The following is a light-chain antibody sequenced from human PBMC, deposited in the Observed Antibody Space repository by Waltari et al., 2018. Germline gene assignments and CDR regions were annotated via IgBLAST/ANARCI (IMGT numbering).Light chain of an antibody. CDR1: ISDVGGNNH. V-gene: IGLV2-14*01. CDR2: DVF. Sequence: QSALTQPASVSGSPGQSITISCTGTISDVGGNNHVSWYQQHPGKAPNLIIFDVFKRPSGVSNRFSGSKSGNTASLTISGLQAEDEADFFCTSYTSNTRVFGGGTKLTVL. CDR3: TSYTSNTRV. J-gene: IGLJ3*02.